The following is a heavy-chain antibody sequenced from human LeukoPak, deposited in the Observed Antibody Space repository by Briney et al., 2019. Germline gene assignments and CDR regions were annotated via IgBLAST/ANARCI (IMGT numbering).Heavy chain of an antibody. V-gene: IGHV3-7*01. CDR1: GFTFSSYW. CDR3: ARDKVVGATYFDY. J-gene: IGHJ4*02. D-gene: IGHD1-26*01. CDR2: IKQDGSEK. Sequence: GGSLRLSCAASGFTFSSYWMSWVRQAPGKGLEWVANIKQDGSEKYYVDSVKGRFTISRDNAKNSLYLQMNSLRAEYTAVYYCARDKVVGATYFDYWGQGTLVTVSS.